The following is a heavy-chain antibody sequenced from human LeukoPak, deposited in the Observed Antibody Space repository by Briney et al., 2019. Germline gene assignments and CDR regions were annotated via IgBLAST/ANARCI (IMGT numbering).Heavy chain of an antibody. J-gene: IGHJ2*01. CDR3: ARDRYFSVAGTWWYFDL. CDR2: IDTSGNT. CDR1: GGSIRSGNYY. D-gene: IGHD6-19*01. Sequence: IPSQTLSLTCTVSGGSIRSGNYYWNWIRQPAGKGLEWIGRIDTSGNTNYNPSLMSRVTISVDTSKHQFSLKLSSVTAADTAVYYCARDRYFSVAGTWWYFDLWGRGTLVTVSS. V-gene: IGHV4-61*02.